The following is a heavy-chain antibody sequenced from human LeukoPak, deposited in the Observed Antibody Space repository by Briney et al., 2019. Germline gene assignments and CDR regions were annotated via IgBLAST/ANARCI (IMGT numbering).Heavy chain of an antibody. CDR1: GFTFSSYG. CDR3: ATRNFDDSGTYALGY. V-gene: IGHV3-33*01. CDR2: IWSEGINK. J-gene: IGHJ4*02. Sequence: PGRSLRLSCAASGFTFSSYGMHWVRQAPGKGLEWVAVIWSEGINKYYADSVKGRFTISRDNSKNTLYLQMNSLRAEDTAVYSCATRNFDDSGTYALGYWGQGTLVTVSS. D-gene: IGHD3-10*01.